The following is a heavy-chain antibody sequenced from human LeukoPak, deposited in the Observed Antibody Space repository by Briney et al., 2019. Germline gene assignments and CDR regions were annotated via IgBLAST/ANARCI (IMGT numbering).Heavy chain of an antibody. V-gene: IGHV3-30-3*01. D-gene: IGHD3-3*01. CDR3: ACLLRFLEWLSKDYGMDV. Sequence: GGSLRLSCAASGFTFSSYAMHWVRQAPGKGLEWVAVISYDGSNKYYADSVKGRFTISRDNSKNTLYLQMNSLRAEDTAVYYCACLLRFLEWLSKDYGMDVWGQGTTVTVSS. CDR2: ISYDGSNK. J-gene: IGHJ6*02. CDR1: GFTFSSYA.